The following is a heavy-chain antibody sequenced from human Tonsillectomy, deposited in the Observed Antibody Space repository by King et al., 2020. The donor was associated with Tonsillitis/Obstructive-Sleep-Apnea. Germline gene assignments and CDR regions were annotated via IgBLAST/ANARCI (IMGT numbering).Heavy chain of an antibody. V-gene: IGHV1-46*01. CDR3: AREYVVGRYIDS. CDR2: INPSDGIT. D-gene: IGHD1-14*01. J-gene: IGHJ4*02. CDR1: GYTFSRYY. Sequence: QLVQSGAEVKTPGASVKVSCKASGYTFSRYYIHWVRQARGQGLEWMGIINPSDGITTYAQKFQGTVTMTTDTSASTVYLELSSLRSEDTAVYYCAREYVVGRYIDSWAQGTLVTVSS.